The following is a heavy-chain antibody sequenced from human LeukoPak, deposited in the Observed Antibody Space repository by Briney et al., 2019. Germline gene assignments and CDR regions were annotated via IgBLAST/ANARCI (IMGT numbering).Heavy chain of an antibody. CDR1: GYTFTSYH. J-gene: IGHJ5*02. CDR2: INPSGGST. V-gene: IGHV1-46*01. CDR3: ARDTFPRSCISASCRNNYFDP. D-gene: IGHD2-2*01. Sequence: ASVKVSCKASGYTFTSYHMHWVRQAPGQGLEWMGIINPSGGSTSYAQKFQGRVTMTRDTSTSTVYMELSSLRSEDTAVYYCARDTFPRSCISASCRNNYFDPWGQGTLVTVSS.